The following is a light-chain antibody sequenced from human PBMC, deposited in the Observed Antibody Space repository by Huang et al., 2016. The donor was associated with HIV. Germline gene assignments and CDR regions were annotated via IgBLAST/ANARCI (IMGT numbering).Light chain of an antibody. CDR1: QGITDD. J-gene: IGKJ1*01. CDR3: LQDHNYTRT. CDR2: GAS. V-gene: IGKV1-6*01. Sequence: AIQMTQSPSSLSASVGDRVTITCRASQGITDDLAWYQQKPGKAPKLLISGASTLRSGVPSRFSGSGSGTDFTLTISSLQPEDYATYYCLQDHNYTRTFGQGTKVEI.